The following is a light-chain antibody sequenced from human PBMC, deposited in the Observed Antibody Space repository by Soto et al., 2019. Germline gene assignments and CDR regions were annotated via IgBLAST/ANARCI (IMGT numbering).Light chain of an antibody. CDR1: QSISSN. CDR2: GAS. J-gene: IGKJ1*01. V-gene: IGKV3-15*01. Sequence: EIVMTQSPGTLSLSPGERATLSCRANQSISSNLAWYQQKPGQAPRLLIYGASTRATGIPARFSGSGSGTEFILTISSLQSEDFAVYYCQHYDDWPRTFGLGTKVDIK. CDR3: QHYDDWPRT.